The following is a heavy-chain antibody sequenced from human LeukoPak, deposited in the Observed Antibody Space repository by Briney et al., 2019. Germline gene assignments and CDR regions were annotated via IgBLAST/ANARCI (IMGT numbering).Heavy chain of an antibody. Sequence: GGSLGLSCAASGFTFSSYWMHWVRQAPGKGLVWVSRINSDGSSTTYADSVKGRFTISRDNAKNTLYLQMNSLRAEDTAVYYCARDPSYGGYYLFHYWGQGALVTVSS. D-gene: IGHD3-22*01. V-gene: IGHV3-74*01. CDR2: INSDGSST. J-gene: IGHJ4*02. CDR1: GFTFSSYW. CDR3: ARDPSYGGYYLFHY.